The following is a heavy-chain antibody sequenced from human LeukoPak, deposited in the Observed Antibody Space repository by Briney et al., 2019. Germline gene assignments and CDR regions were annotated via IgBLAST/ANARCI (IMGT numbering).Heavy chain of an antibody. D-gene: IGHD3-3*01. V-gene: IGHV1-69*05. CDR2: IIPIFGTS. Sequence: ASVKVSCKASGGTFSSYAISWVRQAPGQGLEWMGGIIPIFGTSKYAQKVQGRVTMSTDESTSTAYMELSSLTSEDSAVYYCARQGGITVFGVAQPGGAFDIWGQGTMVTVS. CDR3: ARQGGITVFGVAQPGGAFDI. J-gene: IGHJ3*02. CDR1: GGTFSSYA.